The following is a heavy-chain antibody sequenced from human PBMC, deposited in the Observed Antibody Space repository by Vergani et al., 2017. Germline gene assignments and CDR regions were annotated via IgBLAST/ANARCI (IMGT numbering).Heavy chain of an antibody. J-gene: IGHJ5*02. CDR3: AREPGRFVVAVTT. CDR1: GGTFSSYT. D-gene: IGHD2-15*01. CDR2: IIPILGIA. V-gene: IGHV1-69*08. Sequence: QVQLVQSGAEVKKPGSSVKVSCKASGGTFSSYTISWVRQAPGQGLEWMGRIIPILGIANYAQKFQGRVTITADKSTSTAYMELSSLRSEDTAVYYCAREPGRFVVAVTTWGQGTLVTVSS.